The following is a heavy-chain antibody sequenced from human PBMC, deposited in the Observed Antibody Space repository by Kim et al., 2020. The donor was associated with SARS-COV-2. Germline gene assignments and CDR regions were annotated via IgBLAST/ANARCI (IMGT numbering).Heavy chain of an antibody. D-gene: IGHD2-15*01. V-gene: IGHV3-7*03. J-gene: IGHJ4*02. CDR2: IRGDGSEK. Sequence: GGSLRLSCTASGFTFSSRSMSWVRQAPGKGLEWVANIRGDGSEKHYVDAVRGRFTISRDNTKNSLYLQMNSLRVEDTAVYFCAREVVVYPSLDYWGQGTLVTVS. CDR3: AREVVVYPSLDY. CDR1: GFTFSSRS.